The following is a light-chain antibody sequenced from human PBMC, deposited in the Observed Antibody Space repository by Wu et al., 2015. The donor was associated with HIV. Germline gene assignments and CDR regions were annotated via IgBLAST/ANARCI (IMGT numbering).Light chain of an antibody. CDR3: QQYNSYSYT. Sequence: DIQMTQSPSSLSASVGDRVTITCRASQSISTYLNWYQRKPGKAPKLLIYKASSLESGVPSRFSGSGSGTEFTLTISSLQPDDFATYYCQQYNSYSYTFGQGTKLEIK. CDR2: KAS. V-gene: IGKV1-5*03. CDR1: QSISTY. J-gene: IGKJ2*01.